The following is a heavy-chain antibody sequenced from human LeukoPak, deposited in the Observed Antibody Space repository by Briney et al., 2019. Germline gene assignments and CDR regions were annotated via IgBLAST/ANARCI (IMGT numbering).Heavy chain of an antibody. V-gene: IGHV3-21*01. CDR3: ARIPHNYDILTGYSDY. Sequence: GGSLRLSCAASGFTFSSYSMNWVRQAPGKGLEWVSSISSSSSYIYYADSVKGRFTISRDNAKNSLYLQMNSLRAEDTAVYYCARIPHNYDILTGYSDYWGQGTLVTVSS. CDR1: GFTFSSYS. J-gene: IGHJ4*02. CDR2: ISSSSSYI. D-gene: IGHD3-9*01.